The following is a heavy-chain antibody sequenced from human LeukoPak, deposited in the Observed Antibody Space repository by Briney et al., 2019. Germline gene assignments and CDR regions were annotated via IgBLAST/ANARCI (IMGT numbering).Heavy chain of an antibody. V-gene: IGHV3-74*01. D-gene: IGHD3-16*01. Sequence: PGGSLRLSCVVSGFNLNSFYMDWVRRAPGKGLVWVSGIRKDGTSTGCADSVQGRFSISRETDKNTVYLQMNSLRPDDTGVYFCARGNWGPEFWGQGTLVTVSS. CDR3: ARGNWGPEF. CDR1: GFNLNSFY. J-gene: IGHJ4*02. CDR2: IRKDGTST.